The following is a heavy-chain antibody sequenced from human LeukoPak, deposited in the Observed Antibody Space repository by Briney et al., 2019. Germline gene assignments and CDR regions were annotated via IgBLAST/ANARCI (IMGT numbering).Heavy chain of an antibody. CDR1: GGSISTSYYY. J-gene: IGHJ3*02. D-gene: IGHD3-22*01. CDR3: ARAPGDSSGYSYVFDI. V-gene: IGHV4-39*07. Sequence: SETLSLTCTVSGGSISTSYYYWGWVRQPPGKGLECIGNVFYSGTTYYNPSFKSRVTISVDTSKNQFSLSLSSVTAADTAVYYCARAPGDSSGYSYVFDIWGQGTMVTVSS. CDR2: VFYSGTT.